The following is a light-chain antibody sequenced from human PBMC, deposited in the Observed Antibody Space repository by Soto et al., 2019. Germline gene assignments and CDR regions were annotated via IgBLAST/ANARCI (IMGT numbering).Light chain of an antibody. Sequence: EIVMTQSPATLSVSPGERATLSCRASQSVSSNLAWYQQKPGQAPRLLIYGASYRATGIPDRFSGSGSGTEFTLTISSLQPDDFATYYCQHYNSYSEAFGQGTKVDIK. CDR1: QSVSSN. V-gene: IGKV3D-15*01. CDR3: QHYNSYSEA. J-gene: IGKJ1*01. CDR2: GAS.